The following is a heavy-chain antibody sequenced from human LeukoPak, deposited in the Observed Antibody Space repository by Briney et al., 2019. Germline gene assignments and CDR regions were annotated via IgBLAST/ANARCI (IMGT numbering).Heavy chain of an antibody. J-gene: IGHJ4*02. CDR2: IIPIFGTA. CDR3: ARMPFMVRGVIELDY. D-gene: IGHD3-10*01. CDR1: GGSFSSYA. Sequence: AASVKLSCKASGGSFSSYAISWGRHAPGQGLGWMGGIIPIFGTANYAQKFQGRVTITADESTSTDYMELSSLRSEDTAVYYCARMPFMVRGVIELDYWGQGTLVTVSS. V-gene: IGHV1-69*01.